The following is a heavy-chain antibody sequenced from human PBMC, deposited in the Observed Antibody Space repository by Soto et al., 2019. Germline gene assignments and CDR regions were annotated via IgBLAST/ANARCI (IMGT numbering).Heavy chain of an antibody. D-gene: IGHD3-10*01. CDR3: ARGRFGELCFRYYYDRMAV. CDR1: GGTFSSYA. J-gene: IGHJ6*02. V-gene: IGHV1-69*06. CDR2: IIPIFGTA. Sequence: ASVKVSCKASGGTFSSYAISWVRQAPGEGLEWMGGIIPIFGTANYAQKFQGRVTITADKSTSTAYMELSSLRSEDTAVYYCARGRFGELCFRYYYDRMAVRGQRTTVP.